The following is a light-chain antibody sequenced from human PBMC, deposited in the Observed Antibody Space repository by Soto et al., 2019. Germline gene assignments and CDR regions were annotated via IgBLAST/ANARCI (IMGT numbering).Light chain of an antibody. Sequence: EIVLTQSPGTLSLSPGEIATLSCRASQSVSSSYLAWYQQTPGQAPRLLIYGASTRATGIPDRFSGSGSGTHFTLTISRLEPEDFAVYYCQHYGSSLLVTFGQGTRLEIK. J-gene: IGKJ5*01. CDR3: QHYGSSLLVT. CDR2: GAS. V-gene: IGKV3-20*01. CDR1: QSVSSSY.